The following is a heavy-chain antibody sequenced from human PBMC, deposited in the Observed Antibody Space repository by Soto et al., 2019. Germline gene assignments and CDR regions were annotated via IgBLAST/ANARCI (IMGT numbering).Heavy chain of an antibody. CDR2: IIPILGIA. Sequence: QVQLVQSGAEVKKPGSSVKVSCKASGGTFSSYTISWVRQAPGQGLEWMGRIIPILGIANYAQKFQGRVTXTXXKSTSTAYMELSSLRSEDTAVYYCARGTGGNWFDYWGQGTLVTVSS. CDR1: GGTFSSYT. CDR3: ARGTGGNWFDY. D-gene: IGHD2-15*01. V-gene: IGHV1-69*02. J-gene: IGHJ4*02.